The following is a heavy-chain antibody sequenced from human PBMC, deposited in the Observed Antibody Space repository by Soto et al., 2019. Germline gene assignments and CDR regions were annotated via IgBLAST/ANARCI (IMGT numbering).Heavy chain of an antibody. D-gene: IGHD3-3*01. Sequence: DVQLLESGGGLVQPGGSLRLSCAASGFTFSGYAMSWVRQAPGKGLEWVSGIGGSGHTTYYADSVKGRFTISRDNFKNTLFLQMSSLRAEDTAVYYCAKDVSDDFWIGPYYWGQGTLVTVSS. CDR3: AKDVSDDFWIGPYY. V-gene: IGHV3-23*01. J-gene: IGHJ4*02. CDR2: IGGSGHTT. CDR1: GFTFSGYA.